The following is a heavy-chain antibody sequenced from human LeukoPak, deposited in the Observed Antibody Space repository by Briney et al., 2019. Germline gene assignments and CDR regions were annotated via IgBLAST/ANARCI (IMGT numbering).Heavy chain of an antibody. CDR1: GFSFSSYW. D-gene: IGHD3-10*01. J-gene: IGHJ4*02. CDR3: ARAPRWFGELDY. Sequence: GGSLRLSCAASGFSFSSYWMHCVRQAPGKGLEYVSAISSNGGSTYYANSVKGRFTISRDNSKNTLYLQMGSLRAEDMAVYYCARAPRWFGELDYWGQGTLVTVSS. CDR2: ISSNGGST. V-gene: IGHV3-64*01.